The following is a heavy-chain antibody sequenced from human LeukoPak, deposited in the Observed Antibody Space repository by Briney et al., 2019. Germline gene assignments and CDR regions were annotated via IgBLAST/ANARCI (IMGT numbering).Heavy chain of an antibody. CDR2: IKSDGSDT. CDR3: AKRGDNWGPFDY. D-gene: IGHD7-27*01. Sequence: GGSLRLSCAASGFTFSTYWMHWVRQAPGEGLVWVSRIKSDGSDTSYADSVKGRFTISRDNAKNTLYLQMDSLRAEDTAVYYCAKRGDNWGPFDYWGQGTLVTVSS. J-gene: IGHJ4*02. CDR1: GFTFSTYW. V-gene: IGHV3-74*01.